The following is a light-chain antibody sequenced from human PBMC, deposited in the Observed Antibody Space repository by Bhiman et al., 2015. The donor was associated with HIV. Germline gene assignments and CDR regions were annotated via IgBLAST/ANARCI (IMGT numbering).Light chain of an antibody. CDR3: RAWDNSLYV. J-gene: IGLJ1*01. CDR1: VLPKHY. CDR2: KDT. V-gene: IGLV3-25*03. Sequence: SYELTQPPSMSVSPGQTARITCSGDVLPKHYAYWYQQKPGQAPVLVMYKDTERPSGIPERFSGSSSGTTVTLIISGVQTTDEADYYCRAWDNSLYVFGPGTKVTVL.